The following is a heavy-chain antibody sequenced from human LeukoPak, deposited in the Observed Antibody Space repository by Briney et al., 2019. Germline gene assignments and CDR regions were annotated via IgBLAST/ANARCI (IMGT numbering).Heavy chain of an antibody. Sequence: SETLSLTCTVSGDSISRNGYYWGWIRQPPGKGLEWIGYIYHSGSTYYNPSLKSRVTISVDRSKNQFSLKLSSVTAADTAVYYCAARPGMVWFDPWGQGTLVTVSS. J-gene: IGHJ5*02. CDR2: IYHSGST. V-gene: IGHV4-30-2*01. CDR3: AARPGMVWFDP. D-gene: IGHD3-10*01. CDR1: GDSISRNGYY.